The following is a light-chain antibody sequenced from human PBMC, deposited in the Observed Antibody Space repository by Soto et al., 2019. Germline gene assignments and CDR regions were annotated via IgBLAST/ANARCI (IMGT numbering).Light chain of an antibody. Sequence: QSALTQPASVSGSPGQSITISCTGTNTDVGGYNRVSWYQQHPGKAPKMLIFEVFNRPSGISDRFSGSKSGDTASLTISGLQAEDEADYYCSSYTTNSPPVVFGGGTKLTVL. CDR2: EVF. CDR1: NTDVGGYNR. J-gene: IGLJ2*01. V-gene: IGLV2-14*01. CDR3: SSYTTNSPPVV.